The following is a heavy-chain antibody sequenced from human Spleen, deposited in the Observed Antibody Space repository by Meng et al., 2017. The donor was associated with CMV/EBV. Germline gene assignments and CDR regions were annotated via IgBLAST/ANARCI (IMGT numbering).Heavy chain of an antibody. CDR2: IKQDGSEK. CDR3: AAYCGSTTCYDNHWFDP. CDR1: FTFSSYG. Sequence: FTFSSYGMSWVRQAPGKGLEWVANIKQDGSEKNYVDSVKGRFTISRDNARNSLYLQMNSLRGEDTAVYYCAAYCGSTTCYDNHWFDPWGQGTLVTVSS. V-gene: IGHV3-7*01. J-gene: IGHJ5*02. D-gene: IGHD2-2*01.